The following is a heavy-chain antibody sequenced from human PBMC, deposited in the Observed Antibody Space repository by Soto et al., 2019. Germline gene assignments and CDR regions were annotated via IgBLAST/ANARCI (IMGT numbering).Heavy chain of an antibody. CDR2: ISSSGSTI. Sequence: GGSLRLSFAAPGFTFSDYYMSWIRQAPGKGLEWVSYISSSGSTIYYADSVKGRFTISRDNAKNSPYLQMNSLRAEDTAVYYCARDQVAVAGEYAFDIWGQGTMVTVSS. J-gene: IGHJ3*02. CDR3: ARDQVAVAGEYAFDI. CDR1: GFTFSDYY. V-gene: IGHV3-11*01. D-gene: IGHD6-19*01.